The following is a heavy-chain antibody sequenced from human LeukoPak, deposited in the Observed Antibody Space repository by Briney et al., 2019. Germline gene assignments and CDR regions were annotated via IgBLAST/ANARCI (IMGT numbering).Heavy chain of an antibody. D-gene: IGHD5-18*01. J-gene: IGHJ4*02. CDR3: ARAITPGYGYYYFDY. CDR1: GFTFSTSS. V-gene: IGHV3-48*04. CDR2: ISSSSSNI. Sequence: GGSLRLSCAASGFTFSTSSMNWVRQAPGKGLEWVSYISSSSSNIFYADSVKGRFTISRDNAKNSLALQMNSLRAEDTAVYYCARAITPGYGYYYFDYWGQGTLVTVSS.